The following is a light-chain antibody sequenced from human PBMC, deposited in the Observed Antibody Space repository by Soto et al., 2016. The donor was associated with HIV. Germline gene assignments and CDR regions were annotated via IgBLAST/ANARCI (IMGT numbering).Light chain of an antibody. CDR2: AAS. Sequence: DIQLTQSPSFLSASVGDRVTITCRAGQGISGYLAWYQQKPGKAPKLLIYAASTLQSGVPSRFSGSGSGTEVILTISSLQSEDSAIYYCQQVNSYPLTFGQGTKLEIK. CDR3: QQVNSYPLT. J-gene: IGKJ2*01. V-gene: IGKV1-9*01. CDR1: QGISGY.